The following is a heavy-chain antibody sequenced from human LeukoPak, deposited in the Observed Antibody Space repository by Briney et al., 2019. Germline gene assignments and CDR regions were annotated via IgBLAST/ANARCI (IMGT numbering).Heavy chain of an antibody. V-gene: IGHV4-34*01. CDR1: GGSFSGYY. CDR3: ARSTGFGYDFWSGPLYYFDY. J-gene: IGHJ4*02. Sequence: PSETLSLTCAAYGGSFSGYYWSWIRQPPGKGLEWIGEINHSGSTNYNPSLKSRVTISVDTSKNQFSLKLSSVTAADTAVYYCARSTGFGYDFWSGPLYYFDYWGQGTLVTVSS. CDR2: INHSGST. D-gene: IGHD3-3*01.